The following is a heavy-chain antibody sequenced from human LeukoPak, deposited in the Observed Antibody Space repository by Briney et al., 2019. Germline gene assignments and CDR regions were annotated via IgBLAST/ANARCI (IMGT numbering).Heavy chain of an antibody. V-gene: IGHV4-4*07. Sequence: SETLSLTCTVSGGSISGFYWSWIRQPAGKGLQWIGRIYSSGSTDFNPSLKSRVAMSVDTSKNHFPLKLNSVTAADTAVYYCARDDGPGDFDFWGQGPRVTVSS. CDR1: GGSISGFY. CDR3: ARDDGPGDFDF. D-gene: IGHD1-1*01. CDR2: IYSSGST. J-gene: IGHJ4*02.